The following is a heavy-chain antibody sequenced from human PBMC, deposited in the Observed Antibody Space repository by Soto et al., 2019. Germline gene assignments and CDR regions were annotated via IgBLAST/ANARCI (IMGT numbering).Heavy chain of an antibody. CDR1: GFTFSSYA. V-gene: IGHV3-30-3*01. D-gene: IGHD6-19*01. CDR2: ISYDGSNK. CDR3: ARDKSPYSSGWHNRHFDY. Sequence: QVQLVESGGGVVQPGRSLRLSCAASGFTFSSYAMHWVRQAPGKGLEWVAVISYDGSNKYYADSVKGRFTISRDNSKNTLYLKMNSLRAEDTAMYYCARDKSPYSSGWHNRHFDYWGQGTLVIVSS. J-gene: IGHJ4*02.